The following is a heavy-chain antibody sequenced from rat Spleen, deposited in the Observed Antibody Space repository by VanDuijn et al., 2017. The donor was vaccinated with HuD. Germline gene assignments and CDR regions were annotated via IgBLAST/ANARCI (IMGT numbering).Heavy chain of an antibody. J-gene: IGHJ3*01. D-gene: IGHD4-3*01. CDR3: VRQDTSGYSNWFAY. Sequence: EVQLVESGGGLVQPGRSLKFSCAASGFTFNNYGMAWVRQAPTKGLEWVATISYDDSSTYYRDSVKGRFTVSRENAKSTLYFLMDSLRSEDTATYYCVRQDTSGYSNWFAYWGQGALVTVSS. CDR2: ISYDDSST. V-gene: IGHV5-29*01. CDR1: GFTFNNYG.